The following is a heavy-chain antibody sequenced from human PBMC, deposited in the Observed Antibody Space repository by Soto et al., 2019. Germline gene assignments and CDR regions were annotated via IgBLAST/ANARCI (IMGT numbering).Heavy chain of an antibody. J-gene: IGHJ4*02. CDR2: INPSGGST. D-gene: IGHD2-15*01. Sequence: GASVKVSCKASGYTFTSYYMHWVRQAPGQGLERMGIINPSGGSTSYAQKFQGRVTMTRDTSTSTVYMELSSLRSEDTAVYYCARDSSVVVVAAPDYYFDYWGQGTLVTVSS. CDR3: ARDSSVVVVAAPDYYFDY. V-gene: IGHV1-46*03. CDR1: GYTFTSYY.